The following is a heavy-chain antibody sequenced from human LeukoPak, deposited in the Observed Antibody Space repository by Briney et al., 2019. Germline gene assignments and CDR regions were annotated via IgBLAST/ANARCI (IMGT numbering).Heavy chain of an antibody. Sequence: SETLSLTCAVYGGSFSGYYWSWIRQPPGKGLEWIGEINHSGSTNYNPSLKSRVTISVDTSKNQFSLKLSSVTAADTAVYYCAGLIVGRALGVWGQGTLVTVSS. CDR2: INHSGST. CDR3: AGLIVGRALGV. D-gene: IGHD3-22*01. CDR1: GGSFSGYY. J-gene: IGHJ4*02. V-gene: IGHV4-34*01.